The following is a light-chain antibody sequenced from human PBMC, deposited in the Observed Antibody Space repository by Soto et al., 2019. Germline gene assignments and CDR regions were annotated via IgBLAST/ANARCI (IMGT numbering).Light chain of an antibody. CDR1: FSDVGGYDY. CDR3: SSHTSASTRV. J-gene: IGLJ1*01. Sequence: QSVLTQPASVSGSPGQSIAISCTGTFSDVGGYDYVSWYQQHPDKAPKLMIYEVTKRPSGVSNRFSGSKSGNTASLTISGLQPEDEADYYCSSHTSASTRVFGSRTKVTVL. CDR2: EVT. V-gene: IGLV2-14*01.